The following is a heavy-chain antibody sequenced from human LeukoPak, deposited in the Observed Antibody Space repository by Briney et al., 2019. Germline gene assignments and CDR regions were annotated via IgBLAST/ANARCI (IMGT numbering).Heavy chain of an antibody. CDR3: AKDMSY. CDR1: GFTFDDYA. V-gene: IGHV3-9*03. Sequence: PGRSLRLSCAASGFTFDDYAMHWVRQAPGKGLEWGSGISWNSGNIGYADSVKGRFTISRDNAKNSLYLQMNSLRAEDMALYYCAKDMSYWGQGTLVTVSS. CDR2: ISWNSGNI. J-gene: IGHJ4*02.